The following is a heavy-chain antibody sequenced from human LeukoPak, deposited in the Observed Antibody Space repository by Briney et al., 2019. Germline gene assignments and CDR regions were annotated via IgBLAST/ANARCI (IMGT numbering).Heavy chain of an antibody. CDR2: ISSSGSTI. Sequence: GGSLRLSCAASGFTFSDYYMSWIRQAPGKGLEWVSYISSSGSTIYYADSVKGRFTISRDNAKNSLYLQMNSLRAEDTALYYCAREREDMTTVTPEYYFDYWGQGTLVTVSS. CDR1: GFTFSDYY. D-gene: IGHD4-17*01. J-gene: IGHJ4*02. CDR3: AREREDMTTVTPEYYFDY. V-gene: IGHV3-11*01.